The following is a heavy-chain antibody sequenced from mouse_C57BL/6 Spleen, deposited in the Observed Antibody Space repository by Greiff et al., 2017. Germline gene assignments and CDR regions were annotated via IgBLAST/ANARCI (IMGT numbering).Heavy chain of an antibody. J-gene: IGHJ3*01. CDR1: GYAFTNYL. Sequence: QVQLQQSGAELVRPGTSVKVSCKASGYAFTNYLIEWVQQRPGQGLEWIGVINPGSGGTNYNEKFKGKATLTADKSSSTAYMQLSSLTSEDSAVYFCARGHYDYGFAYWGQGTLVTVSA. D-gene: IGHD2-4*01. CDR3: ARGHYDYGFAY. V-gene: IGHV1-54*01. CDR2: INPGSGGT.